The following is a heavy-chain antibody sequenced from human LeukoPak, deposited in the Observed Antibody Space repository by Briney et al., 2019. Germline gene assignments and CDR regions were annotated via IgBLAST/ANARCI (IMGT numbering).Heavy chain of an antibody. CDR3: AKDENRGFDRGHFDY. J-gene: IGHJ4*02. V-gene: IGHV3-23*01. CDR2: ISGSGGST. CDR1: GFTFSSYA. Sequence: TGGSLRLSCAASGFTFSSYAMSWVRQAPGKGLEWVSAISGSGGSTYYADSVKGRFTISRDNSKNTLYLQMNSLRAEDTAVYYCAKDENRGFDRGHFDYWGQGTLDTVSS. D-gene: IGHD7-27*01.